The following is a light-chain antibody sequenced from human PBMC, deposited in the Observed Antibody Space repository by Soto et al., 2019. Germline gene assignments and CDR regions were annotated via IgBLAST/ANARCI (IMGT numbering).Light chain of an antibody. J-gene: IGKJ1*01. CDR1: QCVTTR. CDR3: HQRQSWPRT. Sequence: EIVLTQSPATLSSFPGDRVTLSCRASQCVTTRLAWYQHKPGQAPRLLISQTSLRAAGIPARFSASGSGTDFTLTISDVQHEDFALYYCHQRQSWPRTFGQGTKVDI. CDR2: QTS. V-gene: IGKV3-11*01.